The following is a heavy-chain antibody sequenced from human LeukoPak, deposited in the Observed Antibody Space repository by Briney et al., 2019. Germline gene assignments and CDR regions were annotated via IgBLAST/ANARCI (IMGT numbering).Heavy chain of an antibody. J-gene: IGHJ4*01. CDR2: ISAYNGNT. V-gene: IGHV1-18*04. CDR3: ARDLGYSGYDSVIDY. D-gene: IGHD5-12*01. Sequence: ASVKVSCKASGYTFTRYGISWVRQAPGQGLEWMGWISAYNGNTNYAQKLQGRVTMTTDTSTSTAYMELRSLRSDDTAVYYCARDLGYSGYDSVIDYWGHGTLVTVSS. CDR1: GYTFTRYG.